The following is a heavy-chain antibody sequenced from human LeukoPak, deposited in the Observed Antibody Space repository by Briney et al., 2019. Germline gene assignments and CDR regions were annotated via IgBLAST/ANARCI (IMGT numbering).Heavy chain of an antibody. CDR1: GYTFTGYY. CDR3: ARAFGRSERSTGY. Sequence: ASVKVSCKASGYTFTGYYMHWVRQAPGQGLEWMGWINPNSGGTNYAQKFQGRVTMTRDTSISTAYMELSRLRSDDTAVYYCARAFGRSERSTGYWGQGTLVTVSS. CDR2: INPNSGGT. J-gene: IGHJ4*02. V-gene: IGHV1-2*02. D-gene: IGHD3-10*01.